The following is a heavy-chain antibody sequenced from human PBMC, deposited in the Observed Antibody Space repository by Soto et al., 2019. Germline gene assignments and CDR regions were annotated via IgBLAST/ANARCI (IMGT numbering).Heavy chain of an antibody. D-gene: IGHD3-16*02. V-gene: IGHV3-30*18. Sequence: QVQLVESGGGVVQPGRSLRLSCAASGFTFSSYGMHWVRQAPGKGLEWVAVISYDGSDKYYADSVKSRFTISRDNSKNTLNLQMSSLRADDAAVYYCAKALGELSPESYDYWGQGTLITVSS. J-gene: IGHJ4*02. CDR1: GFTFSSYG. CDR2: ISYDGSDK. CDR3: AKALGELSPESYDY.